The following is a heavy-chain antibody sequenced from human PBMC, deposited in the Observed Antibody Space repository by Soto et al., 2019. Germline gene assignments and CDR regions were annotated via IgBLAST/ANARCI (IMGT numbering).Heavy chain of an antibody. J-gene: IGHJ6*02. CDR2: INGYNGNA. Sequence: QVQLVQSGAEVKKPGASVTVSCKASGYTFTTYGVSWVRQAPGQGLEWLGWINGYNGNAKYAENLQGRVTMTTDTSXGTDYMELRSLRSDDTAVYYCARMGDVPYYYYGMDVWGQGTTVTVSS. D-gene: IGHD3-16*01. CDR3: ARMGDVPYYYYGMDV. CDR1: GYTFTTYG. V-gene: IGHV1-18*01.